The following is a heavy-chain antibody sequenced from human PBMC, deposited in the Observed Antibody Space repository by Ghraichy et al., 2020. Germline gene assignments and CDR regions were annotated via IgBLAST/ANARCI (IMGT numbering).Heavy chain of an antibody. Sequence: SETLSLTCTVSGGSISSYYWSWIRQPPGKGLEWIGYIYNSGSINYNPSLKSRVTISVDTSKNQFSLKLSSVTAADTAVYYCARGGTLVRGVVDYWGQGTLVTVSS. CDR2: IYNSGSI. D-gene: IGHD3-10*01. J-gene: IGHJ4*02. CDR3: ARGGTLVRGVVDY. CDR1: GGSISSYY. V-gene: IGHV4-59*01.